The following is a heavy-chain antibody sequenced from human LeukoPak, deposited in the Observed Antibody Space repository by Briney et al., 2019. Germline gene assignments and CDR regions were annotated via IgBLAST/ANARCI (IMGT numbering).Heavy chain of an antibody. Sequence: GGSLRLSCAASGFSLSGYWMTWVRQAPGKGLEWVARLHADGVEQNYVDSVTSRFTMSRDNAKNSLDLQMNSLRVEDTAVYYCARGGYRFDYLGQGTLVAVSS. D-gene: IGHD5-18*01. V-gene: IGHV3-7*01. J-gene: IGHJ4*02. CDR3: ARGGYRFDY. CDR2: LHADGVEQ. CDR1: GFSLSGYW.